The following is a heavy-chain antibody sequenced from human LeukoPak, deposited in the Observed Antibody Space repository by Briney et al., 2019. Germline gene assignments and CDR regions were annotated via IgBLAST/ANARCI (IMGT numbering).Heavy chain of an antibody. CDR2: IAGSGGDS. J-gene: IGHJ4*02. D-gene: IGHD3-3*01. CDR1: GFIFSNYA. Sequence: GGSLRLSCKASGFIFSNYAMSWVRQAPGKGLEWVSIIAGSGGDSYYTDSVKGRFTLSRDNSKNTLFLQMNSLRAEDTAVYFCAKKSLWSGPFDYWGQGTLVTVFS. V-gene: IGHV3-23*01. CDR3: AKKSLWSGPFDY.